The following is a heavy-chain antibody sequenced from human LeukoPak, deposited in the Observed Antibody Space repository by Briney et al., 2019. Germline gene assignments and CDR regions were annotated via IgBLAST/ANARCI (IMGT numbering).Heavy chain of an antibody. CDR2: IIRSSIYI. J-gene: IGHJ4*02. V-gene: IGHV3-21*01. CDR1: GFTFSSYS. Sequence: GGSRRLSCAASGFTFSSYSMNWVRQAPGKGLEWVSSIIRSSIYIYYADSVKGRFTISRDNAKTSLYLQMNSLRARDPAGSYGATEWAPTTYWGQGTLVTVPS. D-gene: IGHD1-1*01. CDR3: ATEWAPTTY.